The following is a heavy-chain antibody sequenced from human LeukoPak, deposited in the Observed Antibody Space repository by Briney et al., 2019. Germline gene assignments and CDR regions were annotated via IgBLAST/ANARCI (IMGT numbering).Heavy chain of an antibody. Sequence: GGSLRLSCAASGFNFSHYGMNWVRQAPGKGLEWVAFIRYDGSKTYCAVSVKGRFTISRDNSKNTLYLQMNSLRPEDTAVYYCAKLSHLYYWGQGTLVTVSS. J-gene: IGHJ4*02. CDR2: IRYDGSKT. V-gene: IGHV3-30*02. CDR3: AKLSHLYY. CDR1: GFNFSHYG. D-gene: IGHD2/OR15-2a*01.